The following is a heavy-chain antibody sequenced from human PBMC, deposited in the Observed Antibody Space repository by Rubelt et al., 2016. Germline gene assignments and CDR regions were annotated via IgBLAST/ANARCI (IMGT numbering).Heavy chain of an antibody. CDR3: ASAVGYQNQGNFQH. Sequence: QVQLVQSGAEVKKPGASVKVSCKASGYTFTSYYMHWVRQAPGQGLEWMGIINPSGGSTSYAQKFQGRGTITADEATSPAYMELGSLRSEDAAVYYCASAVGYQNQGNFQHWGQGTLVTVSS. V-gene: IGHV1-46*01. CDR1: GYTFTSYY. J-gene: IGHJ1*01. D-gene: IGHD3-16*02. CDR2: INPSGGST.